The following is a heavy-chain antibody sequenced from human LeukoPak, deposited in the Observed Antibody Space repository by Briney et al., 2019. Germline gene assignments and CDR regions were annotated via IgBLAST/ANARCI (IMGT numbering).Heavy chain of an antibody. Sequence: ASVKVSCKASGYTFTSYYMHWVRQAPGQGLEWMGIINPSGGSTSYAQKFQGRVTMTRDMSTSTVYMELSSLRSEDTAVYYCARDGPAYSSSWSIYNWFDPWGQGTLVTVPS. CDR2: INPSGGST. CDR1: GYTFTSYY. CDR3: ARDGPAYSSSWSIYNWFDP. D-gene: IGHD6-13*01. J-gene: IGHJ5*02. V-gene: IGHV1-46*01.